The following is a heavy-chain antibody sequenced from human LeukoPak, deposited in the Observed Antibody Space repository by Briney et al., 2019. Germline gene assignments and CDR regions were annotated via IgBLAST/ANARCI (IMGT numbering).Heavy chain of an antibody. CDR3: AKDADIVVSSYFDY. Sequence: GGSLRLSCVASGFTYSHYGMNWVRQAPGKGLEWVSSISSSSSYIYYADSVKGRFTISRGNAKSSLSLQMNSLRAEDTAVYYCAKDADIVVSSYFDYWGQGTLVTVSS. V-gene: IGHV3-21*01. CDR1: GFTYSHYG. J-gene: IGHJ4*02. CDR2: ISSSSSYI. D-gene: IGHD2-2*01.